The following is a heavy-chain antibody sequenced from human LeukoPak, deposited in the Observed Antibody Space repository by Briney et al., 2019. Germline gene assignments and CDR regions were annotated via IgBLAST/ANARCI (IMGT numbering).Heavy chain of an antibody. J-gene: IGHJ4*02. CDR1: GGSITNYY. D-gene: IGHD5-12*01. CDR3: ARGFQRSGYDYPFDY. CDR2: ISSSGST. V-gene: IGHV4-59*12. Sequence: SETLSLTCTVSGGSITNYYWTWIRQPPGKGLEWIGYISSSGSTNYNPSLKSRVTMSVDTSKNHFSLKLSSVTAADTAVYYCARGFQRSGYDYPFDYWGQGTLVTVSS.